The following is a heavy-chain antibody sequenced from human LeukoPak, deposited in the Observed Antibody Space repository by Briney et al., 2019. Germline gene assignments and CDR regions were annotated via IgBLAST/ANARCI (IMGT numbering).Heavy chain of an antibody. D-gene: IGHD3-10*01. CDR2: ISWNSGSI. V-gene: IGHV3-9*01. CDR3: AKVLWFGELLNRGDAFDI. Sequence: QSGGSLRLSCAASGFTFDDYAMHWVRHAPGKGLEWVSGISWNSGSIGYADSVKGRFTISRDNAKNSLYLQMNSLRAEDTALYYCAKVLWFGELLNRGDAFDIWGQGTMVTVSS. CDR1: GFTFDDYA. J-gene: IGHJ3*02.